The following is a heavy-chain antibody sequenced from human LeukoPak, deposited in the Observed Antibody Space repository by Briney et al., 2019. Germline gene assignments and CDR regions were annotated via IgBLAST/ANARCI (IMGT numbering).Heavy chain of an antibody. CDR3: ARERSEQWLVRYYFDY. D-gene: IGHD6-19*01. V-gene: IGHV1-18*01. J-gene: IGHJ4*02. CDR2: ISAYNGNT. Sequence: GASVKVSCKASGYTFTSYGISWVRQAPGQGREWMGWISAYNGNTNYAQKLQGRVTITTDTSTRTAYMELRSLRSDDTAVYYCARERSEQWLVRYYFDYWGQGTLVTVSS. CDR1: GYTFTSYG.